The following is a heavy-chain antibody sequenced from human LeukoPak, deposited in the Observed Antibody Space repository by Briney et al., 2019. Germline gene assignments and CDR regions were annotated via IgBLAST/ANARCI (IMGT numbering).Heavy chain of an antibody. D-gene: IGHD2-21*02. CDR2: IYYSGST. CDR1: GGSNNNYY. Sequence: SQTLSLTCTVSGGSNNNYYYSWIREPPGKGLEWIGYIYYSGSTNYNPSLKSRVTISVDTSKNQFSLKLSSVTAADTAVYYCARGSVVVTASPLDYWGQGTLVTVSS. J-gene: IGHJ4*02. CDR3: ARGSVVVTASPLDY. V-gene: IGHV4-59*01.